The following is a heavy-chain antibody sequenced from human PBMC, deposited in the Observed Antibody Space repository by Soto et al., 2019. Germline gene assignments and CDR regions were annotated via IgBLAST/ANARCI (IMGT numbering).Heavy chain of an antibody. J-gene: IGHJ5*02. CDR3: AKDLYGSGWYNYFDP. Sequence: GASVKVSCKASGFTFISSAVQWVRQARGQRLEWIGWIVVGSDTRNYAQRFQERVTITRDMSTSTVYMEMNSLRPEDTAVYYCAKDLYGSGWYNYFDPWGQGTLVTVSS. V-gene: IGHV1-58*01. D-gene: IGHD6-19*01. CDR2: IVVGSDTR. CDR1: GFTFISSA.